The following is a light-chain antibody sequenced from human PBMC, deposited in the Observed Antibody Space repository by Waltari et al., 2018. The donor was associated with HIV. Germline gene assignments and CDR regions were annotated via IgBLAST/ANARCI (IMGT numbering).Light chain of an antibody. CDR2: DAS. CDR3: QQCDNLPLT. Sequence: DIQMTQSPSSLSASIGDRVPITCQASQDISNNLSWYQQKSGKAPKLLIYDASNLETGVPSRFSAGTSGTEFTFTISSLQPEDNATYYCQQCDNLPLTFGGGTEVELK. CDR1: QDISNN. J-gene: IGKJ4*01. V-gene: IGKV1-33*01.